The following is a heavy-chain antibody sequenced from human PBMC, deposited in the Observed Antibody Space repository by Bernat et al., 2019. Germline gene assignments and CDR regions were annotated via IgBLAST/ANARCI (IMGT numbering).Heavy chain of an antibody. D-gene: IGHD6-13*01. J-gene: IGHJ4*02. V-gene: IGHV3-11*05. CDR1: GFTFSDYY. CDR3: ARLVEGWYFDY. Sequence: QVQLVESGGGLVKPGGSLRLSCAASGFTFSDYYMSWIRQAPGKGLERVSYISSSSSYTNYADSVKGRFTISRDNAKNSLYLQMNSLRVEDTAVYYCARLVEGWYFDYWGQGTLVTVSS. CDR2: ISSSSSYT.